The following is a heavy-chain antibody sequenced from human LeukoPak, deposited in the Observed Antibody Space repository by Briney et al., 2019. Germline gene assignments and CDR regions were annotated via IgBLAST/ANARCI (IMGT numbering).Heavy chain of an antibody. CDR3: ARGRIGWFDP. CDR1: GGSISSYY. J-gene: IGHJ5*02. D-gene: IGHD3-10*01. V-gene: IGHV4-59*01. CDR2: IYYSGST. Sequence: PSETLSHTCTVSGGSISSYYWSWIRQPPGKGLEWIGYIYYSGSTNYNPSLKSRVTISVDTSKNQFSLKLSSVTAADTAVYYCARGRIGWFDPWGQGTLVTVSS.